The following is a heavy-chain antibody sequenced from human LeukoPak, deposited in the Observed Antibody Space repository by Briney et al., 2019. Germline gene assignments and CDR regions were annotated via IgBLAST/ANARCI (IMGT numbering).Heavy chain of an antibody. D-gene: IGHD5-18*01. V-gene: IGHV3-7*01. J-gene: IGHJ6*03. Sequence: PGGSLRLSCAASGFTFSSCWMSWVRQAPGKGLEWVANIKQDGSEKYYVDSVKGRFTISRDNAKNSLYLQMNSLRAEDTAVYYCARDRYSYGGIYYYYMDVWGKGTTVTVSS. CDR3: ARDRYSYGGIYYYYMDV. CDR1: GFTFSSCW. CDR2: IKQDGSEK.